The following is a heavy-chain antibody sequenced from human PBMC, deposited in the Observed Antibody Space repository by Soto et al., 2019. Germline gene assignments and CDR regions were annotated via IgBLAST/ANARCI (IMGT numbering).Heavy chain of an antibody. V-gene: IGHV1-3*05. CDR3: ATADWAW. Sequence: HIVQSGPEEKSPGASVKLSCTTSGYIFADYAIHWVRQAPGQGLEWVGWIKADNGDTRYSPKLQSRLIITMDISASPSYMELSDWRSTDTGVFSCATADWAWWGRGTLITVS. J-gene: IGHJ4*02. CDR2: IKADNGDT. CDR1: GYIFADYA. D-gene: IGHD3-9*01.